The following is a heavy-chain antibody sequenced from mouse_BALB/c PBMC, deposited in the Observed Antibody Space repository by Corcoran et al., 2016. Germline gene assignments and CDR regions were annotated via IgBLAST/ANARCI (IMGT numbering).Heavy chain of an antibody. J-gene: IGHJ3*01. V-gene: IGHV1-66*01. CDR2: IFPGSGNT. CDR1: GYSFTSYY. CDR3: ASGYYDYGGFAY. Sequence: QVQLQQSGPELVKPGASVKISCKASGYSFTSYYIHWVKQRPGQGLEWLGWIFPGSGNTKYNEKFKGKATLTADTSSSTAYMQLSSLTSEVSAVYFCASGYYDYGGFAYWGQGTLVTVSA. D-gene: IGHD2-4*01.